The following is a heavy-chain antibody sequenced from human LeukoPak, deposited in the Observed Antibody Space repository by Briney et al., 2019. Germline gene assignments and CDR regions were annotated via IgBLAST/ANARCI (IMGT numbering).Heavy chain of an antibody. CDR3: ARVVRGFSVAYYYYCMDV. V-gene: IGHV3-66*01. D-gene: IGHD2/OR15-2a*01. CDR2: LYQDWST. J-gene: IGHJ6*03. CDR1: GYSVRTNF. Sequence: GRSLRLSCAVSGYSVRTNFMSWVRDAPGKGLECVSVLYQDWSTYYDGSVKGRFTIYRDNSKNTLYLQMNSLRAEDTAVYYCARVVRGFSVAYYYYCMDVWGKGTTVTISS.